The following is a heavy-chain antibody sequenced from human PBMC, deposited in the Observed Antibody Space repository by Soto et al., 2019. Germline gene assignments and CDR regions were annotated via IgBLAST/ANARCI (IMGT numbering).Heavy chain of an antibody. Sequence: QVTLKESGPVLVKPTETLTLTCTVSGFSLSNARMGVSWIRQPPGKALEWLAHIFSNDEKSYSTSLKSRLTTSKDTSKSQVVLTMTNMDPVDTATYYCARIEVYCSGGSCYAYFDYWGQGTLVPVSS. D-gene: IGHD2-15*01. J-gene: IGHJ4*02. CDR1: GFSLSNARMG. CDR3: ARIEVYCSGGSCYAYFDY. CDR2: IFSNDEK. V-gene: IGHV2-26*01.